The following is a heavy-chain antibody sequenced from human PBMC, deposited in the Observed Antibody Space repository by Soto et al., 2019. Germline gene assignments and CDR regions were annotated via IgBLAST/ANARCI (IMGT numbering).Heavy chain of an antibody. D-gene: IGHD5-18*01. J-gene: IGHJ6*02. CDR3: AGLRGTWIQRYFYGMDV. Sequence: QVQLVQSGAEVKNPGSSVKVSCKASGGTFSSYVISWVRQAPGQGLEWMGGIIPIFGTGDYAQKFQGRVKTPAAETTKTANMELSSLSSEHTAVYYCAGLRGTWIQRYFYGMDVWGQGTTVTVSS. CDR2: IIPIFGTG. CDR1: GGTFSSYV. V-gene: IGHV1-69*12.